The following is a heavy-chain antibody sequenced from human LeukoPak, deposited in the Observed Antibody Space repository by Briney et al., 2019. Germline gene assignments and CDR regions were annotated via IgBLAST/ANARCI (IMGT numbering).Heavy chain of an antibody. CDR3: ARDGPTTERRDGYNLN. J-gene: IGHJ1*01. D-gene: IGHD5-24*01. CDR2: IYYSGST. CDR1: GGSISSSSYY. Sequence: SETLSLTCTVSGGSISSSSYYWGWIRQPPGKGLEWIGSIYYSGSTYYNPSLKSRVTISVDTSKNQFSLKLSSVTAADTAVYYCARDGPTTERRDGYNLNWGQGTLVTVSS. V-gene: IGHV4-39*07.